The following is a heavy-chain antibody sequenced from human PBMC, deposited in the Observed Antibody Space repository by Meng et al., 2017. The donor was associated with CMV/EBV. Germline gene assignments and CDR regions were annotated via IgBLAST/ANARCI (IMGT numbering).Heavy chain of an antibody. CDR3: GFSSWYKGPSGY. J-gene: IGHJ4*02. CDR2: ISSSSSYI. Sequence: GGSLRLSCAASGFTFSSYSMNWVRQAPGKGLEWVSSISSSSSYIYYADSVKGRFTISRDNAKNSLYLQMNSLRAEDTAVYYCGFSSWYKGPSGYWGQGTLVTVS. CDR1: GFTFSSYS. V-gene: IGHV3-21*01. D-gene: IGHD6-13*01.